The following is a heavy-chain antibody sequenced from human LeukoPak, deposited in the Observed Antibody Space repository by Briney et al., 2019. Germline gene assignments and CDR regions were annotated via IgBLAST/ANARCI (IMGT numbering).Heavy chain of an antibody. Sequence: SQTLSLTCAISGDSVSNNIAAWTWIRQSPSRGLEWLGRTYYRSKWYNTYAVSLRGRITVTPDTSENQFSLQLSSVTPEDTAVYYCTREDRDTFDIWGQGTVVTVSS. CDR1: GDSVSNNIAA. CDR2: TYYRSKWYN. CDR3: TREDRDTFDI. V-gene: IGHV6-1*01. J-gene: IGHJ3*02.